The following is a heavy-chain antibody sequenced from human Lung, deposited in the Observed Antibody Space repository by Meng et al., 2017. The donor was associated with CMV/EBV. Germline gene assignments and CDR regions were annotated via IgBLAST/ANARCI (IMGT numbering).Heavy chain of an antibody. CDR1: GYTFTSYG. V-gene: IGHV1-18*01. J-gene: IGHJ4*02. CDR2: ISAYNGNT. D-gene: IGHD2-2*01. Sequence: ASVKVSCKASGYTFTSYGISWVRQAPGQGLEWMGWISAYNGNTNYAQKLQGRVTMTTDTSTSTAYMELRSLRSDDTAVYYCARNRYCSSTSCYFDYWGQGNXVTVDS. CDR3: ARNRYCSSTSCYFDY.